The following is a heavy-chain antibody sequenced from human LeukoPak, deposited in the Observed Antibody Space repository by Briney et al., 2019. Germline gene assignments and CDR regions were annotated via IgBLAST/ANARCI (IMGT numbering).Heavy chain of an antibody. D-gene: IGHD3-10*01. J-gene: IGHJ4*02. Sequence: GGSLRLSCAASGFTFSSYAMSWVRQAPGKGLEWVSAISGSGGSTYYADSVKGRFTISRDNSKNTLYLQMNSLRAEVTAVYYCARVGYYGSGSYTFDYWGQGTLVTVSS. CDR3: ARVGYYGSGSYTFDY. CDR2: ISGSGGST. CDR1: GFTFSSYA. V-gene: IGHV3-23*01.